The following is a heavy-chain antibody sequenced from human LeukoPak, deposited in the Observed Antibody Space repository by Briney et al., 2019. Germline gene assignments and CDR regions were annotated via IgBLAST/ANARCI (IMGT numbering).Heavy chain of an antibody. V-gene: IGHV4-59*08. J-gene: IGHJ6*03. CDR3: ARHIGGGIEDMDV. CDR1: GVSIGTYY. Sequence: PSETLSLTCTVSGVSIGTYYWRWVRQSPGTGLEWIGYIYVTGTRYNPYLQSRVTISVDRSRNQFFLKMTSVTAEDTAVYYCARHIGGGIEDMDVWGRGTKVTVSS. D-gene: IGHD3-16*02. CDR2: IYVTGT.